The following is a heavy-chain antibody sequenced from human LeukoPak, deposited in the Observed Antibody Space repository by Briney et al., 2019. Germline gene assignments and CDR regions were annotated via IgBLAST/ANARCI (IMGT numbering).Heavy chain of an antibody. CDR2: INPNSGGT. CDR1: GYTFTGCY. J-gene: IGHJ1*01. D-gene: IGHD4-11*01. Sequence: ASVKVSCKASGYTFTGCYMHWVRQAPGQGLEWMGWINPNSGGTNYAQKFQGRVTMTRDTSISTAYMELSRLRSDDTAVYYCARYDYSNLDMAEYFQHWGQGTLVTVSS. V-gene: IGHV1-2*02. CDR3: ARYDYSNLDMAEYFQH.